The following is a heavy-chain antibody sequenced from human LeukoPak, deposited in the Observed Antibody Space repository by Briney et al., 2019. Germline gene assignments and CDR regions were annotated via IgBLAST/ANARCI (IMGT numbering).Heavy chain of an antibody. CDR3: ARDGQIEVTTASDDALYYNGMDV. V-gene: IGHV3-48*01. CDR1: GFSFSTYS. D-gene: IGHD3-10*01. Sequence: GGSLRLSCAASGFSFSTYSMNWVRQAPGKGLEWVSYISRSSTTIYYADSVKGRFTVSRDNDKNSLYLQMNSLRVEDTAVYYCARDGQIEVTTASDDALYYNGMDVWGQGTTVTVSS. CDR2: ISRSSTTI. J-gene: IGHJ6*02.